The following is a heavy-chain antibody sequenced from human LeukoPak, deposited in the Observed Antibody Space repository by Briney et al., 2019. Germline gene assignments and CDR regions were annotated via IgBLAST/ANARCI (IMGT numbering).Heavy chain of an antibody. Sequence: GGSLRLSCAASGFTFSSYNMNWVRQAPGKGLEWVSDISSSGSTIYFADSVKGRFTISRDNAKNSLYLQMNSLRDEDTAVYYCARLEYYYVSGNYYKLFDYWGQGTLVTVSS. CDR2: ISSSGSTI. J-gene: IGHJ4*02. CDR1: GFTFSSYN. D-gene: IGHD3-10*01. CDR3: ARLEYYYVSGNYYKLFDY. V-gene: IGHV3-48*02.